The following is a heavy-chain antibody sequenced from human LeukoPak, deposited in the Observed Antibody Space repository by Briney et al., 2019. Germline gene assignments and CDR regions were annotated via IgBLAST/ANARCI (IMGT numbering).Heavy chain of an antibody. D-gene: IGHD5-18*01. J-gene: IGHJ4*02. V-gene: IGHV3-7*01. CDR1: GFTFSDYW. CDR3: VKGRGGYVKYRTFES. Sequence: PGGSLRLSCEASGFTFSDYWMSWVRQAPGKGLEWVANIKHDGSEKYYVASVKGRFTISRDNPKKSLYLQMNSLRTEDAAVYYCVKGRGGYVKYRTFESWGQGTLVTVSS. CDR2: IKHDGSEK.